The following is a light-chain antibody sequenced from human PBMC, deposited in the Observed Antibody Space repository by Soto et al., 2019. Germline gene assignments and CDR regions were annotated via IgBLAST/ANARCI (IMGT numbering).Light chain of an antibody. CDR2: GNN. Sequence: QSVLTQPPSASGPPGQRVTISCSGSSSNIGSYTVYWYQQFPGTAPKLLIYGNNQRPSGVPDRFSGSKSGTSASLAISGLQSEDEADYYCAAWDDSLNGVVFGGGTKVTVL. J-gene: IGLJ2*01. V-gene: IGLV1-44*01. CDR1: SSNIGSYT. CDR3: AAWDDSLNGVV.